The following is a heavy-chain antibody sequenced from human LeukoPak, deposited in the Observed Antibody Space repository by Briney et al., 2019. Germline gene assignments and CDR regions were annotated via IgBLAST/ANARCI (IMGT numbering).Heavy chain of an antibody. J-gene: IGHJ3*02. D-gene: IGHD2-8*01. CDR2: INHSGST. Sequence: PSETLSLTCAVYGGSFSGYYWSWIRQPPGKGLGWIGAINHSGSTNYNPSLKSRVTISVDTSKNQFSLKLSSVTAADTAVYYCARGMVACTNGVCYTRDAFDIWGQGTMVTVSS. V-gene: IGHV4-34*01. CDR1: GGSFSGYY. CDR3: ARGMVACTNGVCYTRDAFDI.